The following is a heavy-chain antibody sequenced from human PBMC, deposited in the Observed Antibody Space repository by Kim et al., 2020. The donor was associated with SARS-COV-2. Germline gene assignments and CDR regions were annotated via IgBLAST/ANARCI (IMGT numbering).Heavy chain of an antibody. D-gene: IGHD6-19*01. J-gene: IGHJ4*02. CDR1: GFTFSSYG. CDR2: ISYDGSNK. CDR3: AKAPPEQWLVMGY. V-gene: IGHV3-30*18. Sequence: GGSLRLSCAASGFTFSSYGTHWVRQAPGKGLEWVVVISYDGSNKYYADSVKGRFTISRDNSKNTLYLQMNSLRAEDTAVYYCAKAPPEQWLVMGYWGQGTLVTVSS.